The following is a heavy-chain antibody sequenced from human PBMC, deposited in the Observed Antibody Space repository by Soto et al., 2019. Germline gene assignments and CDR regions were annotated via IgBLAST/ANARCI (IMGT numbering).Heavy chain of an antibody. CDR2: FRGDGTGA. CDR3: ARPGIYDSRGLNWFDP. Sequence: GGSLRLSCAASGFTFSNYAMSWVRQAPGKGLEWVSAFRGDGTGAHYADSVKGRFTISRDNSKNSLYLQMNSLRAEDTAVYYCARPGIYDSRGLNWFDPWGQGTLVTVSS. J-gene: IGHJ5*02. D-gene: IGHD3-22*01. CDR1: GFTFSNYA. V-gene: IGHV3-23*01.